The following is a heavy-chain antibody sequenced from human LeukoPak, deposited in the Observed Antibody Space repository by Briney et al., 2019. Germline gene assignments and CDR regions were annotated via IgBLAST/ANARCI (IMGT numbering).Heavy chain of an antibody. Sequence: SETLSLTCTVSGGSTSSGAYYGSWIRQHPGKGLEWIGYIYYSGTTYYNPSLKSRVTISVDTSRNQFSLKVNIVTAAVTALYYCARQYLSGDPWSLFYWGQGILVTVSS. J-gene: IGHJ4*02. CDR1: GGSTSSGAYY. CDR3: ARQYLSGDPWSLFY. V-gene: IGHV4-31*03. CDR2: IYYSGTT. D-gene: IGHD7-27*01.